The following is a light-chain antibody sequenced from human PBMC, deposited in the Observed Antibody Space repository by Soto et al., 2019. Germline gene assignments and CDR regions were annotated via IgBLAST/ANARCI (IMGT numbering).Light chain of an antibody. CDR1: QGINSY. CDR3: QKYNNAPWT. CDR2: EAS. Sequence: IQLTQSPSSLSASVGDRVTITCRASQGINSYLAWYQQKPGKVPQLLIYEASILQSGVPSRFSDSGSQIDFTLTISSLEPEDVATYYCQKYNNAPWTFGQGTKVDI. V-gene: IGKV1-27*01. J-gene: IGKJ1*01.